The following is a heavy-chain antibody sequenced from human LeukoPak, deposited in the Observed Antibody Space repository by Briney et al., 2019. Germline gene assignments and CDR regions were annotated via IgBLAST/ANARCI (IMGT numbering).Heavy chain of an antibody. CDR2: IYTSGTT. CDR3: ARDFSYYYFWSGYYNAGSNWFDP. D-gene: IGHD3-3*01. CDR1: GGSISSYY. V-gene: IGHV4-4*07. J-gene: IGHJ5*02. Sequence: SETLSLTCTVSGGSISSYYWSWIRQPAGKGLEWIGRIYTSGTTNYNPSLKSRVTMSVDTSKNQFSLKLSSVTAADTAVSYCARDFSYYYFWSGYYNAGSNWFDPWGQGTLVTVSS.